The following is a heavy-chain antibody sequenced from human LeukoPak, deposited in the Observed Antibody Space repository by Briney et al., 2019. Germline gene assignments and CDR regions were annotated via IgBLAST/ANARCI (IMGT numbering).Heavy chain of an antibody. CDR3: ARGFHSSSSPFDY. J-gene: IGHJ4*02. D-gene: IGHD6-13*01. V-gene: IGHV1-69*05. Sequence: ASVKVSCKASGGTFSSYAISWVRQAPGQGLEWMGGIIPIFGTANYAQKFQGRVTITTDESTSTAYVELSSLRSEDTAVYYCARGFHSSSSPFDYWGQGTLVTVSS. CDR2: IIPIFGTA. CDR1: GGTFSSYA.